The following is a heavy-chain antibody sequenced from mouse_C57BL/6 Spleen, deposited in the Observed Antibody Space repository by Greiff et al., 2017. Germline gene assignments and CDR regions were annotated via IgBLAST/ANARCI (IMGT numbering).Heavy chain of an antibody. CDR1: GYTFTSYW. CDR3: ARGDYYGSSSSYWYFDV. CDR2: IDPSDSYT. D-gene: IGHD1-1*01. J-gene: IGHJ1*03. Sequence: VQLQQPGAELVKPGASVKLSCKASGYTFTSYWMQWVKQRPGQGLEWIGEIDPSDSYTNYNQKFKGKATLTVDTSSSTAYMQLSSLTSEDSAVYYCARGDYYGSSSSYWYFDVWGTGTTVTVSS. V-gene: IGHV1-50*01.